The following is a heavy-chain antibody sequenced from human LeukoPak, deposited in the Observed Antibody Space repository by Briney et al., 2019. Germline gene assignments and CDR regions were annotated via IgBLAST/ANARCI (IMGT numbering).Heavy chain of an antibody. J-gene: IGHJ6*02. CDR3: ARTSRHFYGSGSNLTPWPADMDV. D-gene: IGHD3-10*01. CDR1: GGSINSYY. CDR2: IYYSGST. Sequence: SETLSLTCTVSGGSINSYYWTWIRQPPGKGLEWIGYIYYSGSTHYNPSPNSRVTISMDTSKNHFSLKLSSVTAADTAIYYSARTSRHFYGSGSNLTPWPADMDVWGQGTKVTVSS. V-gene: IGHV4-59*01.